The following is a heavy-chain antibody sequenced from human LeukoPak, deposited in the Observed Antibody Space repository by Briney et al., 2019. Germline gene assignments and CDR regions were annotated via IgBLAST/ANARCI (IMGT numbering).Heavy chain of an antibody. CDR1: GYSFTSYW. CDR2: IYPGDSDT. V-gene: IGHV5-51*01. Sequence: GESLKISCKGSGYSFTSYWIGWVRQMPGKGLEWMGIIYPGDSDTRYSPSFQGQVTISADKSISTAYLQWSSLKASDTAMYYCARLFGIAAAGTARPRVYYYYYYMDVWGKGTTVTVSS. CDR3: ARLFGIAAAGTARPRVYYYYYYMDV. D-gene: IGHD6-13*01. J-gene: IGHJ6*03.